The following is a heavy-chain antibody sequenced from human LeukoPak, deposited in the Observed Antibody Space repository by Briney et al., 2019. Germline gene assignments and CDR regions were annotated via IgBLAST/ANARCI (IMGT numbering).Heavy chain of an antibody. V-gene: IGHV3-7*01. CDR3: ARLNYDSSGFPFDY. Sequence: PGGSLRLSCAASGFTFSSYWMSWVRQAPGKGLEWVANIKQDGSEKYYADSVKGRFTISRDNAKNSLYLQMNSLRAEDTAVYYCARLNYDSSGFPFDYWGQGTLVTVSS. J-gene: IGHJ4*02. CDR2: IKQDGSEK. D-gene: IGHD3-22*01. CDR1: GFTFSSYW.